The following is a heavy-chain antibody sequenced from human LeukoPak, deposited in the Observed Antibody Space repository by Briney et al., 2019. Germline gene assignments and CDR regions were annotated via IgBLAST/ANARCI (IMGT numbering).Heavy chain of an antibody. CDR3: ARRGGGHAFDI. D-gene: IGHD3-16*01. J-gene: IGHJ3*02. V-gene: IGHV4-59*08. CDR2: IYYDGST. Sequence: SETLSLTCTVSGASISTYYWGWIRQPPGKGLEWIGYIYYDGSTNYNPSLKSRVTISIDTSKIHFSLRLSSVTAADTALYYCARRGGGHAFDIWGQGTMVTVSS. CDR1: GASISTYY.